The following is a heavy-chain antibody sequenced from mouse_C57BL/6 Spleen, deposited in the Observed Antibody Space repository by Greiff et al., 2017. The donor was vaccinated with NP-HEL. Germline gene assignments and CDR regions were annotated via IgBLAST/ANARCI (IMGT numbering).Heavy chain of an antibody. CDR2: IWSDGST. CDR1: GFSLTSYG. Sequence: VAPSQSLSITCTVSGFSLTSYGVHWVRQPPGKGLEWLVVIWSDGSTTYNSALKSRLSISKDNSKSQVFLKMNSLQTDDTAMYYCARQNYGSSYYAMDYWGQGTSVTVSS. J-gene: IGHJ4*01. D-gene: IGHD1-1*01. CDR3: ARQNYGSSYYAMDY. V-gene: IGHV2-6-2*01.